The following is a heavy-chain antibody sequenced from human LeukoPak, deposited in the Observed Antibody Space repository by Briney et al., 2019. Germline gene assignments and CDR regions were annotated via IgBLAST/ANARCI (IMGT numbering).Heavy chain of an antibody. J-gene: IGHJ4*02. CDR1: GGSFSDYY. V-gene: IGHV4-34*01. D-gene: IGHD3-10*01. Sequence: PSETLSLTCAVYGGSFSDYYWSWIRQPPGKGLEWIGEINHSGSTNYNPSLKSRVTISVDTSKNQFSLKLSSVTAADTAVYYCARRQTYYYGSGSYTCLDYWGQGTLVTVSS. CDR2: INHSGST. CDR3: ARRQTYYYGSGSYTCLDY.